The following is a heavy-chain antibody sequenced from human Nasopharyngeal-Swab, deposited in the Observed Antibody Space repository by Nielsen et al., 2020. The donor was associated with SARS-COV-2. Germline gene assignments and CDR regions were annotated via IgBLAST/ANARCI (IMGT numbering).Heavy chain of an antibody. V-gene: IGHV4-39*01. D-gene: IGHD3-3*01. CDR1: GGSISSSSYY. J-gene: IGHJ4*02. Sequence: GSLRPSCTVSGGSISSSSYYWGWIRQPPGKGLEWIGSIYYSGSTYYNPSLKSRVTISVDTSKNQFSLKLSSVTAADTAVYYCARQFGVAHFDYWGQGTLVTVSS. CDR3: ARQFGVAHFDY. CDR2: IYYSGST.